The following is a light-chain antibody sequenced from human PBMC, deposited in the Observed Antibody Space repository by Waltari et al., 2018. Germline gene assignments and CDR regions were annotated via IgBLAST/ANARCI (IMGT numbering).Light chain of an antibody. V-gene: IGKV3-15*01. CDR3: QQYNNWRT. J-gene: IGKJ2*01. Sequence: EILMTQSPPTLSVSPGERATLSCRASQSISRNLAWYQQKPGQPPRLLIYGASTSATGIPARFSGSGSGTEFTLTISSLQSEDFAVYYCQQYNNWRTFGQGTKLEIK. CDR1: QSISRN. CDR2: GAS.